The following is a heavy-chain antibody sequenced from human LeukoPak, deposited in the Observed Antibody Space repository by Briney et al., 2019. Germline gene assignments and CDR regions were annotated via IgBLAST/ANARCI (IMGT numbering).Heavy chain of an antibody. CDR1: GGSISSYY. V-gene: IGHV4-59*01. D-gene: IGHD1-26*01. CDR2: IYYSGST. Sequence: PSETLSLTCTVSGGSISSYYWSWIRQPPGKGLEWIGYIYYSGSTNYNPSLKSRVTISVDTSKNQFPLKLSSVTAADTAVYYCAREGGGKSAFDIWGQGTMVTVSS. J-gene: IGHJ3*02. CDR3: AREGGGKSAFDI.